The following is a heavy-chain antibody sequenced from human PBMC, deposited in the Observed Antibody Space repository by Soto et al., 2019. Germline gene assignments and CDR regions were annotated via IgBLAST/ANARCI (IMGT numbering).Heavy chain of an antibody. Sequence: GGSLRLSCAASGFTFSSYWMSWVRQAPGKGLEWVANIKQDGSEKYYVDSVKGRFTISRDNAKNSLYLQMNSLRAEDTAVYYCARVKFAAPKVRYWEGFSYYYMDVWSKGTTVTVSS. V-gene: IGHV3-7*01. D-gene: IGHD3-3*01. CDR2: IKQDGSEK. CDR3: ARVKFAAPKVRYWEGFSYYYMDV. J-gene: IGHJ6*03. CDR1: GFTFSSYW.